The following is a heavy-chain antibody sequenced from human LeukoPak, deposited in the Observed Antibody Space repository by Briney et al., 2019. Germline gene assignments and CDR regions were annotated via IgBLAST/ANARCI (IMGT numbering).Heavy chain of an antibody. Sequence: PSETLSLTCTVSGGSISSYYWSWIRQPPGKGLEWIGYIYYSGSTNYNPSLKGRVTISVDTSKNQFSLKLSSVTAADTAVYYCASVDYVWGSFYWGQGTLVTVSS. CDR1: GGSISSYY. CDR3: ASVDYVWGSFY. V-gene: IGHV4-59*01. D-gene: IGHD3-16*01. J-gene: IGHJ4*02. CDR2: IYYSGST.